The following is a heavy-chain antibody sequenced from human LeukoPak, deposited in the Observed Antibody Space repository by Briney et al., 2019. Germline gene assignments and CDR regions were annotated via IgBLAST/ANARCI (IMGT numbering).Heavy chain of an antibody. J-gene: IGHJ4*02. CDR3: KTGGSFDY. D-gene: IGHD7-27*01. CDR2: ISSSGSTI. Sequence: LSLACTVSGGSISSYYWSWIRQPPGKGLEWVSYISSSGSTIYYADSVKGRFTISRDNAKNSLYLQMNSLRAEDTAVYYCKTGGSFDYWGQGTLVTVSS. V-gene: IGHV3-11*01. CDR1: GGSISSYY.